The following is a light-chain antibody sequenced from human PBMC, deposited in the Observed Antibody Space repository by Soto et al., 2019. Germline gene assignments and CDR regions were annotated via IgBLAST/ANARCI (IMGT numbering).Light chain of an antibody. V-gene: IGKV3-15*01. CDR3: QQYNSGGT. CDR1: QSVRSN. Sequence: IMMTQSPATLSVSPGERVALSCRASQSVRSNLAWYQQKPGQAPRLLIYEASARATSVPARFSGSGPGTEFTLTISSLQSEDFAVYYCQQYNSGGTFGQGTKVEIK. CDR2: EAS. J-gene: IGKJ1*01.